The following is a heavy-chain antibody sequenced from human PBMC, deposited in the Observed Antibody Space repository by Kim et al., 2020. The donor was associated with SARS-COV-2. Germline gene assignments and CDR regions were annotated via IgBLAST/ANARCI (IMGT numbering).Heavy chain of an antibody. V-gene: IGHV3-7*01. J-gene: IGHJ4*02. CDR2: IKKDGTEP. CDR1: GFTNTNYW. CDR3: ASLDTYYHGSGSQSSSPNPWRL. D-gene: IGHD3-10*01. Sequence: GGSLRLSCAVSGFTNTNYWMSWVRQAPGKGLEWVAMIKKDGTEPYYVDSVKGRFTISRDNAKDSLYLQMNSLRAEDTAMYYCASLDTYYHGSGSQSSSPNPWRLGGQGTQVPVSS.